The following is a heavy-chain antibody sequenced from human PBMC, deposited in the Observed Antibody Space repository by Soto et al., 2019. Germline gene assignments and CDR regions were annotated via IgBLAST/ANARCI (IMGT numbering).Heavy chain of an antibody. CDR3: AKDRGPCSGNNCSSLYYYYGMDV. Sequence: GGSLRLSCEASGFKFGDYAMHWVRQAPGKGLEWVSGVSWNSEIVGYADSVKGRFTISRDNAKNSLYLDMNSLRTEDTALYYCAKDRGPCSGNNCSSLYYYYGMDVWGQGTTVTVSS. CDR2: VSWNSEIV. J-gene: IGHJ6*02. D-gene: IGHD2-2*01. CDR1: GFKFGDYA. V-gene: IGHV3-9*01.